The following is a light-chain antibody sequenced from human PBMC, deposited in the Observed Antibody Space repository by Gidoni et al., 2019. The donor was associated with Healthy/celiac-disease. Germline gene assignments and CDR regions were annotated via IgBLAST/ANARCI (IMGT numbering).Light chain of an antibody. CDR3: SSYTISSTLV. CDR2: DVS. J-gene: IGLJ1*01. Sequence: QSALTQPASVSGSPGQSITISFTGPSSDVGGYNYFSWYQQHPGKSPKLMIYDVSNRTSGVSTRFSGSKSGNTASLTISGLQAEDEADYYCSSYTISSTLVFGTGTKVTVL. CDR1: SSDVGGYNY. V-gene: IGLV2-14*01.